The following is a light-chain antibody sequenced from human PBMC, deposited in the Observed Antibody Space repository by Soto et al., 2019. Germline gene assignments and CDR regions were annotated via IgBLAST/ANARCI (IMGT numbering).Light chain of an antibody. CDR3: HQYNYWPPET. CDR1: QSVSTD. Sequence: EIVMTQSPATLSVSLGERATLSCRASQSVSTDLAWYQQKPGQAPRLLIFGASTRATGIPARLSGSGSGTEFILTISSLQSEDSAVYYCHQYNYWPPETFGQGTKVEIK. V-gene: IGKV3-15*01. J-gene: IGKJ1*01. CDR2: GAS.